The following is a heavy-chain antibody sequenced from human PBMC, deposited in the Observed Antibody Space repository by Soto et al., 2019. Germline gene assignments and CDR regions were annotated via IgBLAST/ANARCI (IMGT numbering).Heavy chain of an antibody. CDR2: IIPLLGTA. V-gene: IGHV1-69*08. CDR1: EGTFSSYS. D-gene: IGHD6-25*01. J-gene: IGHJ6*02. CDR3: ASDPVDLFGYMDV. Sequence: SVKVSCKASEGTFSSYSITWVGQAPGRRLEWMGEIIPLLGTANYAQKFQGRVTITGDKSTSTIYMGLSSLRSDDTAVYYCASDPVDLFGYMDVWGQGTTVTVSS.